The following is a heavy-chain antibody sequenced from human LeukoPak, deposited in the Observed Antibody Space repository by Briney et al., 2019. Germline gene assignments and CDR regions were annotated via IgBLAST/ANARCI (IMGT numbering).Heavy chain of an antibody. CDR2: INGPGSSV. CDR1: GFTFSSYE. V-gene: IGHV3-48*03. D-gene: IGHD3-10*01. J-gene: IGHJ4*02. CDR3: ARDVGWFGQFSFDS. Sequence: GGSLRLSCAASGFTFSSYEMHWVRQAPGKGLEWLSYINGPGSSVRYGDPAAGRCTVSRDDAKNFLYLQMSSLRVDATAVYYCARDVGWFGQFSFDSWGQGTLVAVSS.